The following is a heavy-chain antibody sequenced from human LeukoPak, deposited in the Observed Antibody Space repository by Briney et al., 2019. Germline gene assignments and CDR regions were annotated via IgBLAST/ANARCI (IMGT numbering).Heavy chain of an antibody. Sequence: ASVKVSCKASGGTLSSYAISWVRQAPGQGLEWMGGTIPIFGTANYAQKFQGRVTITTDESTSTAYMELSSLRSEDTAVYYCARVSVHEMELGPHYYYYYMDVWGKGTTVTVSS. V-gene: IGHV1-69*05. J-gene: IGHJ6*03. CDR2: TIPIFGTA. CDR1: GGTLSSYA. D-gene: IGHD1-7*01. CDR3: ARVSVHEMELGPHYYYYYMDV.